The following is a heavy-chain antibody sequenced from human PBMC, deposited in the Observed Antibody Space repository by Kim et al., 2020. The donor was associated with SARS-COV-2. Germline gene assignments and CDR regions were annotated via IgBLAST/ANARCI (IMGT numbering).Heavy chain of an antibody. Sequence: GESLKISCQGSGYEFTSFWISWVRQIPEKGLEWMGRIDPSDSYTNYNPSFEGHVTISVDRSLSTAYLQWYSLKASDSATYYCTRHGATTWDYWGQGTPVT. CDR3: TRHGATTWDY. V-gene: IGHV5-10-1*01. D-gene: IGHD1-26*01. CDR1: GYEFTSFW. J-gene: IGHJ4*02. CDR2: IDPSDSYT.